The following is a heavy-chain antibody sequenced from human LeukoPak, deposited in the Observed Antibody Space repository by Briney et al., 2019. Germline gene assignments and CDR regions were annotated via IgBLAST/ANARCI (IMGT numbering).Heavy chain of an antibody. CDR1: GFTFSSYY. CDR3: ARDQGLDYGGSDVFDI. J-gene: IGHJ3*02. Sequence: ASVKVSCKASGFTFSSYYISWVRQAPGQGLEWMGWISVYNGNTNYVQKLQGRVTMTTDTSTSTAYMELRSLSSDDTAVYFCARDQGLDYGGSDVFDIWGQGTMVTVSS. CDR2: ISVYNGNT. V-gene: IGHV1-18*01. D-gene: IGHD4-23*01.